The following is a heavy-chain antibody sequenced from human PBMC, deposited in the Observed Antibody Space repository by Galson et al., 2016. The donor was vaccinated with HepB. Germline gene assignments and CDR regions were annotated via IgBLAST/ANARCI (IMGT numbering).Heavy chain of an antibody. CDR2: IYYSGST. Sequence: SETLSLTCTVSGGSISSYYWSWIRQPPGKGLEWIGYIYYSGSTNYNPSLKSRVTISVDTSKNQFSLKLSSVTAAATAVYYCARDCGTSCYPTDAFDIWGQGTIVTVSS. D-gene: IGHD2-2*01. CDR3: ARDCGTSCYPTDAFDI. V-gene: IGHV4-59*01. CDR1: GGSISSYY. J-gene: IGHJ3*02.